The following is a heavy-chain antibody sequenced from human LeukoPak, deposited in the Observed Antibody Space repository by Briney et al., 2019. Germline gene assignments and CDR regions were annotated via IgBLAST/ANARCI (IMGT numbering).Heavy chain of an antibody. CDR3: ARPYGIGWSGLEH. Sequence: GGSLRLSCASSGFTFTSHRMTWVRQAPGKGLEWVANIKPDGSAQYYADSVRGRFTISRDSAKNSVFLQMNSLRAEDTAVYHCARPYGIGWSGLEHWGRGTLVTVSS. J-gene: IGHJ4*02. V-gene: IGHV3-7*01. CDR1: GFTFTSHR. CDR2: IKPDGSAQ. D-gene: IGHD6-19*01.